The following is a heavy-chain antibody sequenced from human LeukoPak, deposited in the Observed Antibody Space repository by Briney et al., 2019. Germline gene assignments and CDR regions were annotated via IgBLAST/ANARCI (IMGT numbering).Heavy chain of an antibody. CDR2: IYYSGST. J-gene: IGHJ4*02. CDR3: QIKVTGLGGWYYFDY. V-gene: IGHV4-59*01. D-gene: IGHD3/OR15-3a*01. Sequence: PSETLSLNCTVSGGSINSYYWSWLRQPPGKGLEWIRYIYYSGSTNYNPSLKSRVTISVDTSKNQFSLKLSSVPAAHTAVYYCQIKVTGLGGWYYFDYWGEGTLVTVSS. CDR1: GGSINSYY.